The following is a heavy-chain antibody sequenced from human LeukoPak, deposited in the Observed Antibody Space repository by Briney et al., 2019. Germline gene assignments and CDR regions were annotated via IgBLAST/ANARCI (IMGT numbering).Heavy chain of an antibody. CDR3: ARDDFWSGSHDAFDI. V-gene: IGHV3-48*03. J-gene: IGHJ3*02. Sequence: GGSLRLSCAASGFTFSSYEMNWVRQAPGKGLEWVSYISSSGSTIYYADSVKGRFTISRDNAKNSLYLQMSSLRAEDTAVYYCARDDFWSGSHDAFDIWGQGTMVTVSS. D-gene: IGHD3-3*01. CDR2: ISSSGSTI. CDR1: GFTFSSYE.